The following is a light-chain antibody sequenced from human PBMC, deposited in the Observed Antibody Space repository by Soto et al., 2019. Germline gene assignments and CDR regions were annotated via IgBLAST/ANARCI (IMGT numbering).Light chain of an antibody. CDR1: QGISSY. V-gene: IGKV1-8*01. Sequence: AIRMTQSPSSFSASTGDRVTITCRASQGISSYLAWYQQKPGKAPNLLIYAESTLQSGVTSMLSGSGSGTDFTLTISCLQSEDFATYYCKKYYSYPRTFGHGTRLEIK. CDR2: AES. J-gene: IGKJ5*01. CDR3: KKYYSYPRT.